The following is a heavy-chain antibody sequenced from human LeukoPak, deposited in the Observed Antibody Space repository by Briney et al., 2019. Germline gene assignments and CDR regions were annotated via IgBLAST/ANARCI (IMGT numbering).Heavy chain of an antibody. J-gene: IGHJ5*02. CDR1: GGTFSSYA. CDR2: IIPIFGTA. Sequence: ASVKVSCKASGGTFSSYAISWVRQAPGQGLEWMGRIIPIFGTANYAQKFQGRVTITTDESTSTAYMELSSLRSEDTAMYYCARDRLAAAGTGWFDPWGQGTPVTVSS. CDR3: ARDRLAAAGTGWFDP. V-gene: IGHV1-69*05. D-gene: IGHD6-13*01.